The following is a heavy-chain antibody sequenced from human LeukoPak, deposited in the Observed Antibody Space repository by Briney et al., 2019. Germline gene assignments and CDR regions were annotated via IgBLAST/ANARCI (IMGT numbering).Heavy chain of an antibody. D-gene: IGHD4-23*01. CDR3: AXXXGGNSGGYFYYMDV. Sequence: SETLSLTCTVSGGSISSYYWSWIRQPAGKGLEWIGRIYTSGSTNYNPSLKSRVTMSVDTSKNQFSLKQNSVTAADTAVYYCAXXXGGNSGGYFYYMDVWGKGTTVTVSS. CDR1: GGSISSYY. CDR2: IYTSGST. J-gene: IGHJ6*03. V-gene: IGHV4-4*07.